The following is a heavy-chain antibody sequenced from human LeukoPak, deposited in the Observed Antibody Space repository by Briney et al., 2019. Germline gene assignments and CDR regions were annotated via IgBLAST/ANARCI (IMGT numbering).Heavy chain of an antibody. D-gene: IGHD1-14*01. CDR1: GYSISSGYY. J-gene: IGHJ6*03. V-gene: IGHV4-38-2*02. CDR2: IYHSGST. Sequence: SETLSLTCTVSGYSISSGYYWGWIRQPPGKGLEWIGSIYHSGSTYYNPSLKSRVTRSVDTAKNPFSLKLSSVTAADTAVYYCATESRNYDYYYYYMDVWGKGTTVTVSS. CDR3: ATESRNYDYYYYYMDV.